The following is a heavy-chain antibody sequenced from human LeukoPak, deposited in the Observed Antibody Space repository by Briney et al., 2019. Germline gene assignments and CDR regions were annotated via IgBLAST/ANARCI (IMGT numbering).Heavy chain of an antibody. V-gene: IGHV3-23*01. CDR1: GFXFSSYA. CDR2: ISTSGVET. D-gene: IGHD5-18*01. J-gene: IGHJ4*02. CDR3: AKVEARGYSHGLDY. Sequence: PGGSLRLSCAASGFXFSSYAISWVRQTPGKGLVWVSSISTSGVETYYADSAKGRLTISRDNSNNTLYLQMNSLRAEDTALYYCAKVEARGYSHGLDYWGQGILVTVSS.